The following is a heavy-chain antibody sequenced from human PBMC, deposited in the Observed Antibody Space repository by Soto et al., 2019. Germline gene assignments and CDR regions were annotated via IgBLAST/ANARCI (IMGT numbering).Heavy chain of an antibody. CDR1: GFTFNTDA. CDR2: ISGSGGIT. Sequence: HPGGSLRLSCAASGFTFNTDALNWVRQAPGKGLEWVSVISGSGGITYYADSVKGRFTISRDNSKNTLFLQMNSLRAEDTAVYYCAKGQRLFTDNWFDPWGQGTPVTVSS. V-gene: IGHV3-23*01. CDR3: AKGQRLFTDNWFDP. D-gene: IGHD3-22*01. J-gene: IGHJ5*02.